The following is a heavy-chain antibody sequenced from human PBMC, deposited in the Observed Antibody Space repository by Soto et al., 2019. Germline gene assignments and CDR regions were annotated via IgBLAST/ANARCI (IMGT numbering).Heavy chain of an antibody. J-gene: IGHJ6*02. CDR1: NDSISNSNSY. Sequence: TSETLSLTCTVSNDSISNSNSYWGWIRQPPGKGLEWIGSIYFTGSTYCNLALKSRVTISVHSSKNQFSLKLSSVTAADTAIYYCARRNTDTLALDVWGQGTTVTVSS. CDR3: ARRNTDTLALDV. CDR2: IYFTGST. D-gene: IGHD5-18*01. V-gene: IGHV4-39*01.